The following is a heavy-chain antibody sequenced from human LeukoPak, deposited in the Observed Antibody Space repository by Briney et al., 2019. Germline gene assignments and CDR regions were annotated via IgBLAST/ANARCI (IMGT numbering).Heavy chain of an antibody. J-gene: IGHJ4*02. D-gene: IGHD3-16*01. CDR3: TWGTFGGVDPDY. CDR2: IKSKTDGGTT. Sequence: PGGSLRLSCAASGFTFSNAWMSWVRQAPGKGLEWVGRIKSKTDGGTTDYAAPVKGRFTISRDDSKNTLYLQMNSLKTEDTAVYYCTWGTFGGVDPDYWGQGTLVTVSS. CDR1: GFTFSNAW. V-gene: IGHV3-15*01.